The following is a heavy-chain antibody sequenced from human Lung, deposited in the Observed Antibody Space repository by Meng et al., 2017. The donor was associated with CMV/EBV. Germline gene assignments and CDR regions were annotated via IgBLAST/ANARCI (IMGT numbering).Heavy chain of an antibody. J-gene: IGHJ4*02. CDR3: LTFYSAIKSY. V-gene: IGHV3-23*03. Sequence: GESLKISCAASGFSVNIYAMSWVRQAPGRGLEWVSLIYSSGSTTNYADSVKGRFTNSRDNSKNTLYLQLRNLRVEDTAIYYCLTFYSAIKSYWGPGTLVTVSS. CDR2: IYSSGSTT. CDR1: GFSVNIYA. D-gene: IGHD3-3*02.